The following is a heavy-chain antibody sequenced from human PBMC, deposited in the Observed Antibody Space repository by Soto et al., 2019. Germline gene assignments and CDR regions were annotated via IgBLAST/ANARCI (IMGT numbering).Heavy chain of an antibody. CDR2: ISGSGGIK. J-gene: IGHJ3*02. CDR1: GFTFSSYA. V-gene: IGHV3-23*01. CDR3: AEDAHYERVGAFDI. D-gene: IGHD3-22*01. Sequence: EVQLLESGGGLVQPGGSLRLSCAASGFTFSSYAMSWVRQAPGKGLEWVSAISGSGGIKYYADSGKGRFTISRDNSTNTLYLQMNSLRAEDTAVYYCAEDAHYERVGAFDIWGQGTMVTVSS.